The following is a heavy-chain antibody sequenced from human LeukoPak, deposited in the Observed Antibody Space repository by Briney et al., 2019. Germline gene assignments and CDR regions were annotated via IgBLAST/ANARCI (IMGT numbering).Heavy chain of an antibody. CDR1: GGSIISNY. J-gene: IGHJ6*03. CDR2: IYDSGIT. Sequence: SETLSFTCTVSGGSIISNYWSWIRQSAGTGLEWIGRIYDSGITDYKPPLKSRVTMSLDTSRKQFSLRLKSVTAADTAVYYCARLKFYDSTGYSPGYYMDVWGKGTTVSV. CDR3: ARLKFYDSTGYSPGYYMDV. V-gene: IGHV4-4*07. D-gene: IGHD3-22*01.